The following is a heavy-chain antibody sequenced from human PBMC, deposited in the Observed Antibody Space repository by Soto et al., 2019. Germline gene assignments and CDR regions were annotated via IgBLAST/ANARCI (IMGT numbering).Heavy chain of an antibody. CDR2: MNPNSGNT. CDR3: ARGSSYYDFWSGYYTPYYYYYMEV. Sequence: QVQLVQSGAEVKKPGASVKVSCKASGYTFTSYDINWVRQATGQGLEWMGWMNPNSGNTGYAQKFQGRVTMTRDTSISTAYMELSSLRSEDTAVYYCARGSSYYDFWSGYYTPYYYYYMEVWGKGTTVTVSS. J-gene: IGHJ6*03. CDR1: GYTFTSYD. V-gene: IGHV1-8*01. D-gene: IGHD3-3*01.